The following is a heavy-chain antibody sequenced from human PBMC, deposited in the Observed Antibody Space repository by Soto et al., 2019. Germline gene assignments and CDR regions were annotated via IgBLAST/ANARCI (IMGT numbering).Heavy chain of an antibody. D-gene: IGHD1-26*01. Sequence: SVKVSCKASGGTFSSYAISWVRQAPGQGLEWMGGIIPIFGTANYAQKFQGRVTITADESTSTAYMELSSLRSEDTAVYYCARVLLVWERNVGVFAFCGQGTMVT. CDR3: ARVLLVWERNVGVFAF. CDR1: GGTFSSYA. J-gene: IGHJ3*01. V-gene: IGHV1-69*13. CDR2: IIPIFGTA.